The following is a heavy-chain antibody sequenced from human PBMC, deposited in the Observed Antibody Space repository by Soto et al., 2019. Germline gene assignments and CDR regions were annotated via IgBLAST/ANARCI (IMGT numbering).Heavy chain of an antibody. V-gene: IGHV1-2*02. CDR2: INPNSGGT. CDR1: GYTFTGYY. J-gene: IGHJ6*02. D-gene: IGHD5-18*01. Sequence: ASVKVSCKASGYTFTGYYMHWVRQAPGQGLEWMGWINPNSGGTNYAQKFQGRVTMTRDTSTSTAYMELSRLRSDDTAVYYCARDLRIQLWPEDFLYYYYGMDVWGQGTTVTVSS. CDR3: ARDLRIQLWPEDFLYYYYGMDV.